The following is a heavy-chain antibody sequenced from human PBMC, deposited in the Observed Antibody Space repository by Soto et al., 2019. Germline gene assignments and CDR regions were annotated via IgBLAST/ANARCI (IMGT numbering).Heavy chain of an antibody. CDR1: GFTFSSYA. J-gene: IGHJ6*02. D-gene: IGHD6-19*01. Sequence: GGSLRLSCAASGFTFSSYAMHWVRQAPGKGLEWVAVISYDGSNKYYADSVKGRFTISRDNSKNTLYLQMNSLRAEDTAVYYCARVPLGHISGYYRMDVWGQGTTVTVSS. CDR2: ISYDGSNK. CDR3: ARVPLGHISGYYRMDV. V-gene: IGHV3-30-3*01.